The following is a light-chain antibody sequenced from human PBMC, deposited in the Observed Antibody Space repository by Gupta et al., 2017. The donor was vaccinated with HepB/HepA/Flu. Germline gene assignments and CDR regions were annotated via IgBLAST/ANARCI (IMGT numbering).Light chain of an antibody. Sequence: QSVLTQPPSAPGTPGQRVTISCSGSSSNIGNYYVYWYQQLPGTAPKLLIYRNDQRPSGVPDRFSGSKSGTSASLAISGLRSEDEADYYCAAWDDSLSGPVFGGGTKLTVL. V-gene: IGLV1-47*01. J-gene: IGLJ2*01. CDR1: SSNIGNYY. CDR2: RND. CDR3: AAWDDSLSGPV.